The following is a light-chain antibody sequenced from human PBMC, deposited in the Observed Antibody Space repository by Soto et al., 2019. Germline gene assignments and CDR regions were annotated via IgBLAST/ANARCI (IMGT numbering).Light chain of an antibody. CDR1: QNIGSR. V-gene: IGKV3-15*01. CDR2: DAS. CDR3: QQYIKWPIT. J-gene: IGKJ5*01. Sequence: IVMTQSPATLSVSPGERATLSCRAGQNIGSRVAWYQQKPGQAPRLLISDASTRATGIPARFSGSGSGTEFTLTVSSLQSEDFAVYYCQQYIKWPITFGQGTRLEIK.